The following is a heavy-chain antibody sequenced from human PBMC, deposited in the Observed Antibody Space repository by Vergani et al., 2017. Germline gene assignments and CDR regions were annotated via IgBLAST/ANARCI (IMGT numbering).Heavy chain of an antibody. J-gene: IGHJ4*02. Sequence: QIHLVQSGGEVKKPGASVKVSCKASGYIFSNYGIIWVRQAPGQRLEWVGWVSGYNGDTNYAQKFQGRVTMTKDTSTSTAYMEVRSLRSDDTAVYYCARDYGRAAIDYWGQGTLVTVSS. CDR3: ARDYGRAAIDY. CDR1: GYIFSNYG. D-gene: IGHD2-15*01. V-gene: IGHV1-18*01. CDR2: VSGYNGDT.